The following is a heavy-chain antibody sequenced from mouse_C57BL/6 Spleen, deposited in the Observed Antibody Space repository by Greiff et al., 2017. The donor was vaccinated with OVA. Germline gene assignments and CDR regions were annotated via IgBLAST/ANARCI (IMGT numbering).Heavy chain of an antibody. V-gene: IGHV5-16*01. CDR2: INYDGSST. Sequence: EVKLVESEGGLVQPGSSMKLSCTASGFTFSDYYMAWVRQVPEKGLEWVANINYDGSSTYYLDSLKSRFIISRDNAKNILYLQMSSLKSEDTATYYCARATLYDAYLFDVWGTGTTVTVSS. J-gene: IGHJ1*03. D-gene: IGHD2-3*01. CDR3: ARATLYDAYLFDV. CDR1: GFTFSDYY.